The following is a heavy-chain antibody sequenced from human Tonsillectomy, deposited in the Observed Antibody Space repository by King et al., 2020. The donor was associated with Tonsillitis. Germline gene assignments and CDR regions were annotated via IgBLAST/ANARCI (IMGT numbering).Heavy chain of an antibody. D-gene: IGHD3-9*01. Sequence: VQLVESGGGVVQPGRSLRLSCAASGFTFSSYAMHWVRQAPGKGLEWVAVISYDGSNKYYADSVKGRFTISRDNSKNTLYLQMNSLRAEDTAVYYCARDPSNYAILTGYYDYWGQGTLVTVSS. J-gene: IGHJ4*02. CDR3: ARDPSNYAILTGYYDY. V-gene: IGHV3-30*04. CDR2: ISYDGSNK. CDR1: GFTFSSYA.